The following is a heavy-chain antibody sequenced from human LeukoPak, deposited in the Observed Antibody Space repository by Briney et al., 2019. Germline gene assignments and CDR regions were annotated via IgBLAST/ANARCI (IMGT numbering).Heavy chain of an antibody. Sequence: GGSLRLSCVASGFSFSSSGMSWVRQPPGKGPEWVAAITGSGSGTYYADSVKGRFTISRDNSKNTLYLQMNSLRAEDTAVYYCARDSAGATEEYYYYGMDVWGQGTTVTVSS. CDR3: ARDSAGATEEYYYYGMDV. D-gene: IGHD1-26*01. J-gene: IGHJ6*02. CDR1: GFSFSSSG. V-gene: IGHV3-23*01. CDR2: ITGSGSGT.